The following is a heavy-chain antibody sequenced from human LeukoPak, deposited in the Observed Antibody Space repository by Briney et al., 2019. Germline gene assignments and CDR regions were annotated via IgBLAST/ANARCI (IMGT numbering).Heavy chain of an antibody. CDR2: IIPILGIA. CDR1: GGTFSSYA. Sequence: SVKVSCKASGGTFSSYAISWVRQAPGQGLEWMGRIIPILGIANYAQKFQGRVTITADKSTSTAYMELSSLRSEDTAVYYCAKDHYYGSGTHFYCFHYWGQGTLVTVSS. CDR3: AKDHYYGSGTHFYCFHY. V-gene: IGHV1-69*04. D-gene: IGHD3-10*01. J-gene: IGHJ4*02.